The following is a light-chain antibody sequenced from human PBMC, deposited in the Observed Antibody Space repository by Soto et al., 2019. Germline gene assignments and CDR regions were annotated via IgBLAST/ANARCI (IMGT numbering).Light chain of an antibody. V-gene: IGKV3-15*01. Sequence: EIVMTQSPAMLSVSPGERATLSCRASQNVNNRLAWYQQKAGQPPRLLIYGASTRATGIPARCSGSGSGTEFTLTISSLQSEDFAVYYCQHFNGWPLLFGQGTKVEIK. CDR2: GAS. CDR1: QNVNNR. CDR3: QHFNGWPLL. J-gene: IGKJ1*01.